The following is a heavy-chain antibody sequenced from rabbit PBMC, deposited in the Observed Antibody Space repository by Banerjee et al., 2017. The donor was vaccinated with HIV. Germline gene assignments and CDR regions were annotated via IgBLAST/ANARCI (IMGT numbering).Heavy chain of an antibody. J-gene: IGHJ6*01. D-gene: IGHD1-1*01. Sequence: QEQLEESGGGLVKPEGSLTLTCTASGFDFSSYGVSWVRQAPGKGLEWIGYIDPIFNNTYYASWVNGRFTISSHNAQNTLYLQLNSLTTADTATYFCVRDFPYSSSIGLWGPGTLVTVS. CDR2: IDPIFNNT. V-gene: IGHV1S47*01. CDR1: GFDFSSYG. CDR3: VRDFPYSSSIGL.